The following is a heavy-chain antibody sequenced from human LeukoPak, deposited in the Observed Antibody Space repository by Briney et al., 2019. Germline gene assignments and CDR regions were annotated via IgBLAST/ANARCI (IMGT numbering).Heavy chain of an antibody. J-gene: IGHJ1*01. D-gene: IGHD6-13*01. CDR1: GFTFSSYA. V-gene: IGHV3-30*18. CDR2: ISYDGSNK. CDR3: AKQQLDSASYFQH. Sequence: PGGSLRLSCAASGFTFSSYAMHWVRQAPGKGLEWVAVISYDGSNKYYADSVKGRFTISRDNSKNTLYLQMNSLRAEDTAVYYCAKQQLDSASYFQHWGQGTLVTVSS.